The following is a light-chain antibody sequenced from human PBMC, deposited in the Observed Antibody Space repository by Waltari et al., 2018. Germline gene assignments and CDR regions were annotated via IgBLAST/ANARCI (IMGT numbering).Light chain of an antibody. CDR2: VAS. V-gene: IGKV1-17*03. CDR3: LQHNSYPWT. J-gene: IGKJ1*01. CDR1: QGISNF. Sequence: DILMTQSPSAMSASVGDRVTITCRASQGISNFLTWFQQKPGKVPKRLIYVASRLQSGVPSRFSGSGSGTEFTLTISSLQPEDFATYYCLQHNSYPWTFGQGTKVEIK.